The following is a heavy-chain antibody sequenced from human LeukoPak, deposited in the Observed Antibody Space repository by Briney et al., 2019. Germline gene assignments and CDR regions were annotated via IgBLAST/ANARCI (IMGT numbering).Heavy chain of an antibody. CDR2: IYFSGST. Sequence: SETLSLTCTLSGDSINSGDYCWNWFRQLPGKGLEWIGCIYFSGSTFYNPSLKSRVVISVDTSKNQFFLRLSSVTAADSGLYYCAGSEAPITPPPYGMGVWGQGTKVTVSS. CDR3: AGSEAPITPPPYGMGV. CDR1: GDSINSGDYC. D-gene: IGHD3-10*01. V-gene: IGHV4-31*03. J-gene: IGHJ6*02.